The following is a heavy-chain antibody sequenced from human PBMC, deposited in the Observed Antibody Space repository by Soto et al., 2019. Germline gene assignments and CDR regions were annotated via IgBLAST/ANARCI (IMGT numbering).Heavy chain of an antibody. Sequence: QVQLVQSGAEVKKPGSSVKVSCKASGGTFTNYAINWVRQAPGQGIEWMGGIIPISGAVNYAQKFQGRVTITADESTSTVYIALSSLRSENTAVFYCATTTTAYNGFDLWCQGTLVTVSS. CDR3: ATTTTAYNGFDL. J-gene: IGHJ5*02. D-gene: IGHD4-17*01. CDR2: IIPISGAV. CDR1: GGTFTNYA. V-gene: IGHV1-69*01.